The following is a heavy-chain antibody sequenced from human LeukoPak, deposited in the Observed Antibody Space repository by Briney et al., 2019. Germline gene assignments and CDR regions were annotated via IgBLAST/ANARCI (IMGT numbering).Heavy chain of an antibody. J-gene: IGHJ4*02. CDR1: GGSISSSSYY. CDR3: ARLSSGWYYFDY. CDR2: IYYSGST. V-gene: IGHV4-39*01. Sequence: SETLSLTCTVSGGSISSSSYYWGWIRQPPGKGLEWIGSIYYSGSTYYNPSLKSRVTISVDTSKNQFSLKLSSVTAADTAVYYCARLSSGWYYFDYWGQGTLVTVSS. D-gene: IGHD6-19*01.